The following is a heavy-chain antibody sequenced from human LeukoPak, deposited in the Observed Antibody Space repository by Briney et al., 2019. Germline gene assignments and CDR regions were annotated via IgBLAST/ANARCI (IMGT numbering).Heavy chain of an antibody. V-gene: IGHV4-61*08. J-gene: IGHJ3*02. D-gene: IGHD3-10*01. CDR2: IYYSGST. Sequence: SQTLSLTCTVSGGSLSSGDYYWSWIRQPPGKGLEWIGYIYYSGSTNYNPSLKSRVTISVDTSKNQFSLKLSSVTAADTAVYYCARAPPVLLWFGELLGAFDIWGQGTMVTVSS. CDR1: GGSLSSGDYY. CDR3: ARAPPVLLWFGELLGAFDI.